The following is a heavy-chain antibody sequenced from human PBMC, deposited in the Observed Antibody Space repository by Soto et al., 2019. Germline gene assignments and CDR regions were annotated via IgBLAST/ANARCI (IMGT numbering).Heavy chain of an antibody. D-gene: IGHD1-26*01. V-gene: IGHV3-23*01. CDR2: ITGSGENT. CDR3: AKVSLGANNITDFYYYGMDV. Sequence: GGSLRLSCAASGFTFDNYAMNWVRQAPGKGLEWVSGITGSGENTYYADSVKGRFTISRDNSKNTLYVQLNSLRVEDTAIYYCAKVSLGANNITDFYYYGMDVWGQGTMVTVSS. J-gene: IGHJ6*02. CDR1: GFTFDNYA.